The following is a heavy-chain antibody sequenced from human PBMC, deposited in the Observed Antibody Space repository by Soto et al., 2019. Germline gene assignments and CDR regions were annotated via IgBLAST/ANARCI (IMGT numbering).Heavy chain of an antibody. CDR2: IIPILGIA. CDR1: GGTFSTYT. J-gene: IGHJ6*02. V-gene: IGHV1-69*02. CDR3: ARHSGYCMDV. Sequence: QVQLVQSGAEVKKPGSSVKVSCKASGGTFSTYTITWVRQAPGQGLEWMGDIIPILGIANYAQEFQGRVTIPADKSTTTAYMELSSLRSEGTAMYYCARHSGYCMDVWGQGTTVTVSS.